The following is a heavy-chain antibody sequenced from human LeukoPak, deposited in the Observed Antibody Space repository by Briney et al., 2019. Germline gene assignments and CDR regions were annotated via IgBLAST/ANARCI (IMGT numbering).Heavy chain of an antibody. CDR1: GYTFTSYD. D-gene: IGHD3-22*01. Sequence: ASVKVSCKASGYTFTSYDINWVRQATGQGLEWMGWINPNSGGTNYAQKFQGRVTMTRDTSISTAYMELSRLRSDDTAVYYCARDSDSSGYYYRDYYYYYMDVWGKGTTVTVSS. CDR2: INPNSGGT. V-gene: IGHV1-2*02. J-gene: IGHJ6*03. CDR3: ARDSDSSGYYYRDYYYYYMDV.